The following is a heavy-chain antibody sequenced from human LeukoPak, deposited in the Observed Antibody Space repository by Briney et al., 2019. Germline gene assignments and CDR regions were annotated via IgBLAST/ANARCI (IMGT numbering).Heavy chain of an antibody. J-gene: IGHJ4*02. D-gene: IGHD3-10*01. CDR1: GFTFSNYW. Sequence: GGSLRLSCAASGFTFSNYWMYWVRQAPGKGLVWVSRITSDGSSTNYADSVKGRFTISRDNAKNTLYLQMNSLRVEDTAVYYCVRDWFGEHIWGQGTLVTVSS. CDR3: VRDWFGEHI. CDR2: ITSDGSST. V-gene: IGHV3-74*01.